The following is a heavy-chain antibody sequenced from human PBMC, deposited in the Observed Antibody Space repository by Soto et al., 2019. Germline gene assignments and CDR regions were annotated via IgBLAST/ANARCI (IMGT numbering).Heavy chain of an antibody. CDR3: ARAELIAAEFPNWFDP. CDR2: ISAYNGNT. J-gene: IGHJ5*02. V-gene: IGHV1-18*01. CDR1: GYTFTSYG. Sequence: GTSVKVNCKASGYTFTSYGSSWVRQAPGQGLEWMGWISAYNGNTNYAQKLQGRVTMTTDTSTSTAYMELRSLRSDDTAVYYCARAELIAAEFPNWFDPWGQGTLVTLSS. D-gene: IGHD6-13*01.